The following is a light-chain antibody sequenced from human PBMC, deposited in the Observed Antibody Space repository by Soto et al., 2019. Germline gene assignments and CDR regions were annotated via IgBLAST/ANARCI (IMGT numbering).Light chain of an antibody. CDR2: EVS. CDR3: SSYAGSNMVV. CDR1: SIDVGGYNY. Sequence: QSALTQPPSASGSPGQSVTISCTGTSIDVGGYNYVSWYQQHPGKAPKLMIYEVSKRPSGVPDRFSGSKSGNTASLTVSGLQAEDEADYYCSSYAGSNMVVFGGGTKLTVL. V-gene: IGLV2-8*01. J-gene: IGLJ2*01.